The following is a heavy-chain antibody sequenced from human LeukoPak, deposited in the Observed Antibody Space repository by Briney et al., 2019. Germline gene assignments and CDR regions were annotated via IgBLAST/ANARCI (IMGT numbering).Heavy chain of an antibody. CDR2: ISRDGGRT. CDR1: GFTFDDYT. V-gene: IGHV3-43*01. CDR3: AKDQGSAVAGTFPDY. J-gene: IGHJ4*02. D-gene: IGHD6-19*01. Sequence: GGSLRLSCTASGFTFDDYTMHWVRQAPGRGLEWVSLISRDGGRTYYADSVKGRFTISRDNSKNSLYLQMNSLRTEDTALYYCAKDQGSAVAGTFPDYWGQGTLVTVSS.